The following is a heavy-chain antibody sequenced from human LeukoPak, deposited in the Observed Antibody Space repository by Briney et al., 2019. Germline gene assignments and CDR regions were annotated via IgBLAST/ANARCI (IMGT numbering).Heavy chain of an antibody. J-gene: IGHJ6*03. CDR3: ASFFGDTAMVTWEGPAKQTDYYYYYYMDV. Sequence: GASVKVSCKASGGTFSSYAISWVRQAPGQGLEWMGGIIPIFGTANYAQKFQGRVTITADKSTSTAYMELSSLRSEDTAVYYCASFFGDTAMVTWEGPAKQTDYYYYYYMDVWGKGTTVTVSS. V-gene: IGHV1-69*06. D-gene: IGHD5-18*01. CDR1: GGTFSSYA. CDR2: IIPIFGTA.